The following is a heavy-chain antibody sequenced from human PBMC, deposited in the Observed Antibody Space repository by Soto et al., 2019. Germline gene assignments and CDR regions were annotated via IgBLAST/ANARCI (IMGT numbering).Heavy chain of an antibody. CDR2: LDSDGTDT. Sequence: EESLRLSCEASGFTFYTYAMIWVRQAPGKGLTWVKALDSDGTDTYYADFVKGRFTVSRDNAKNTLYLQRRSLTAEDTALYYCAKGRLAVGSDWFDSWGPGTLVTVSS. V-gene: IGHV3-23*05. CDR1: GFTFYTYA. CDR3: AKGRLAVGSDWFDS. J-gene: IGHJ5*01. D-gene: IGHD1-26*01.